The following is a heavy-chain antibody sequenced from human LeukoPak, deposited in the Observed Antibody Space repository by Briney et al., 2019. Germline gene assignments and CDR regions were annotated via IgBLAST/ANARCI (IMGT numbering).Heavy chain of an antibody. CDR2: IKHDGSEK. J-gene: IGHJ4*02. V-gene: IGHV3-7*01. CDR1: GFTFSSYA. CDR3: ARAPTVLVGYCSSSSCQADY. D-gene: IGHD2-2*01. Sequence: SGGSLRLSCAASGFTFSSYAMSWVRQAPGTGLEWVANIKHDGSEKYYVDSVKGRFTISRDNAKNSLYLQMNSLRAEDTAVYYCARAPTVLVGYCSSSSCQADYWGQGTLVTVSS.